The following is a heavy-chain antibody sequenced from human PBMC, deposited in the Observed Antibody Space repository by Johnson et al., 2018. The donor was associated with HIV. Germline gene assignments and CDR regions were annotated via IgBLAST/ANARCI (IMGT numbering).Heavy chain of an antibody. CDR2: ISWNSGSI. Sequence: VQLVESGGGLVQPGRSLRLSCAASGFTFDDYAMHWVRQAPGKGLEWVSGISWNSGSIAYADSVKGRFTISRDNAKNSLYVQMDSLRAEDTAVYYCTTGLMSAFDMWGQGTMVTVSS. V-gene: IGHV3-9*01. D-gene: IGHD3-16*01. CDR1: GFTFDDYA. J-gene: IGHJ3*02. CDR3: TTGLMSAFDM.